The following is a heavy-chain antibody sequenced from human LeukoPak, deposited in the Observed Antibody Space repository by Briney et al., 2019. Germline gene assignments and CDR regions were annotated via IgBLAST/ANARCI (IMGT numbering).Heavy chain of an antibody. CDR2: ISGYNGYT. CDR3: ARDKAVTTELTQYFHH. CDR1: GYTFTNYG. Sequence: GASVKASCKASGYTFTNYGVSWVRQAPGQGLEWMGWISGYNGYTNYAQKFQFRVTMTTDTSTSTAYMELRSLTSDDTAVYYCARDKAVTTELTQYFHHWGQGTLVTVSS. V-gene: IGHV1-18*01. J-gene: IGHJ1*01. D-gene: IGHD4-11*01.